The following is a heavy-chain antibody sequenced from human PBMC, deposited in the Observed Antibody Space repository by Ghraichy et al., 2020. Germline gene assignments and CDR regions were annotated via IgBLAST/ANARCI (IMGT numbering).Heavy chain of an antibody. CDR2: IWYDGTNK. Sequence: GGSLRLSCAASGFTLTTYGMHWVRQAPGKGLEWVAVIWYDGTNKYYADSVKGRFTISRDTSKNTLYVQMNSLTAEDTAVYYCARDPSYDFWSASYSYCFDYWGQGTLVTVSS. CDR1: GFTLTTYG. J-gene: IGHJ4*02. D-gene: IGHD3-3*01. V-gene: IGHV3-33*01. CDR3: ARDPSYDFWSASYSYCFDY.